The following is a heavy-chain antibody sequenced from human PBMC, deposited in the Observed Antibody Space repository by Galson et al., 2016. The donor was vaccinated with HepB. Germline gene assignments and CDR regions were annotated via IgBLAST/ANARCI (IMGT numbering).Heavy chain of an antibody. J-gene: IGHJ4*02. D-gene: IGHD3-22*01. Sequence: SLRLSCADSGTHLSXXXTWXXXAPXXXLXXXANXXXEGXXXYXXXSVXXRFTISRDNAKKSVYXQMNSXRADDTAGXYCARDRGWLYLDSWGQGTLVAVSS. V-gene: IGHV3-7*03. CDR1: GTHLSXX. CDR2: XXXEGXXX. CDR3: ARDRGWLYLDS.